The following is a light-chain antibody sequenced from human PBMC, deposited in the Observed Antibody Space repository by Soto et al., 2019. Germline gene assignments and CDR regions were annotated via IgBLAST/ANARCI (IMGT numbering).Light chain of an antibody. CDR2: DAS. J-gene: IGKJ1*01. CDR3: QKYNSDPCT. CDR1: QGITNY. V-gene: IGKV1-27*01. Sequence: DIQMTQSPSSLSASVGDRVTITCRASQGITNYVAWYQHRPGRVPKLLIYDASTLQSGVPSRFSGSGSGTEFPLPIGSLQPEDFATYYCQKYNSDPCTFGQGTRVEIK.